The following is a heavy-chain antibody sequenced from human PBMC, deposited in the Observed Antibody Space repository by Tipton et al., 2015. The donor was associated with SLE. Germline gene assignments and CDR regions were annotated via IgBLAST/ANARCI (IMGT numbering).Heavy chain of an antibody. V-gene: IGHV3-9*01. J-gene: IGHJ6*03. CDR2: INWDSDNV. Sequence: VQLVQSGGGLVQPGRSLRLSCAASGFTFDDYAMHWVRQAPGKGLEWVSGINWDSDNVGYADSVKGRFTISRDNAKNSLYLQMNSLRAEDTALYYCTKVHGRYFGWLNYMDVWGKGTTVTVSS. CDR3: TKVHGRYFGWLNYMDV. CDR1: GFTFDDYA. D-gene: IGHD3-9*01.